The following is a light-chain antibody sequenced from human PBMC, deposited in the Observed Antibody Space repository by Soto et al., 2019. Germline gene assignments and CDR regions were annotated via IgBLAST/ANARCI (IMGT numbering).Light chain of an antibody. CDR3: QQYNSYSWT. CDR1: QSISSW. J-gene: IGKJ1*01. Sequence: QMTPSPSTLSASVGDIDPSTRRASQSISSWLAWYQQKPGTAPKLLIYKASSLQSGVPSRFSGSGPGTEFNLTISTLQSDDFATYYCQQYNSYSWTLGQGTKVDIK. CDR2: KAS. V-gene: IGKV1-5*03.